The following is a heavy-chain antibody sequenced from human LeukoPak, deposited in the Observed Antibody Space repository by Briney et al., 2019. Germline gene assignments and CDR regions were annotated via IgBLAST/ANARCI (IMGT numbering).Heavy chain of an antibody. V-gene: IGHV3-30*14. Sequence: EGSLRLSCAASGFTFSTYAMSWVRQAPGKGLEWVTLISYDGYDKSYADSVRGRFTISRDKSKNTFYLQMNSLRDEDTAVYYCVMYGSASWRSFDYWGQGTLVTVSS. D-gene: IGHD3-10*01. CDR2: ISYDGYDK. CDR1: GFTFSTYA. J-gene: IGHJ4*02. CDR3: VMYGSASWRSFDY.